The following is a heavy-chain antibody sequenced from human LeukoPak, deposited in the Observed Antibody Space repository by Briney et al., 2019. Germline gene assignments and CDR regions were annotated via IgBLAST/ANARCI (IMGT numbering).Heavy chain of an antibody. CDR3: ATGLSGYDFELNY. J-gene: IGHJ4*02. CDR2: ISSSSSTI. Sequence: AGGSLRLSCAASGFTFSSYSMNWVRQAPGKGLEWVSYISSSSSTIYYADSVKGRFTISRDNAKNSLYLQINSLRAEDTAVYYCATGLSGYDFELNYWGQGTLVTVSS. CDR1: GFTFSSYS. V-gene: IGHV3-48*04. D-gene: IGHD5-12*01.